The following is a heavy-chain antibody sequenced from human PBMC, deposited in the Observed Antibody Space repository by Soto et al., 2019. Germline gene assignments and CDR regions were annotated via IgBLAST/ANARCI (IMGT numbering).Heavy chain of an antibody. CDR2: IWSDGSDE. D-gene: IGHD2-15*01. CDR3: ARVGCSGGTCYNWFDP. CDR1: GFIFSNYG. Sequence: QEQLVESGGGVVQPGRSLKLSCAASGFIFSNYGMHGVRQPPGKGLEWVAVIWSDGSDERYADSVAGRFSISRDNSKNTLYLQMNSLRVEDTALYYCARVGCSGGTCYNWFDPWCQGTLVTVSS. V-gene: IGHV3-33*01. J-gene: IGHJ5*02.